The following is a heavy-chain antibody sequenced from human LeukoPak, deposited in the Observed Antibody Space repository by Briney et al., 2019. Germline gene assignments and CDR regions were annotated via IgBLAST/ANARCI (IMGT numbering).Heavy chain of an antibody. D-gene: IGHD3-22*01. J-gene: IGHJ3*02. CDR3: AKSTMIVVVIVDAFDI. CDR2: ISGSGGST. CDR1: GFTFSSYA. Sequence: PGGSLRLSCAASGFTFSSYAMSWVRQAPGKGLEWVSAISGSGGSTYYADSVKGRFTISRDNSKNTLYLQTNSLRAEDTAVYYCAKSTMIVVVIVDAFDIWGQGTMVTVSS. V-gene: IGHV3-23*01.